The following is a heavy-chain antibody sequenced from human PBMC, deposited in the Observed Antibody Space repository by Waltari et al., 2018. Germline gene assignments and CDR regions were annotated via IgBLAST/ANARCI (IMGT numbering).Heavy chain of an antibody. J-gene: IGHJ4*02. CDR1: GGSFSGYY. CDR3: ARSNNYYDSSGYCY. CDR2: INHSGST. D-gene: IGHD3-22*01. Sequence: QVQLQQWGAGLLKPSETLSLTCAVYGGSFSGYYWSWLRQPPGKGLEWIGEINHSGSTNYNPSLKSRVTISVDTSKNQFSLKLSSVTAADTAVYYCARSNNYYDSSGYCYWGQGTLVTVSS. V-gene: IGHV4-34*01.